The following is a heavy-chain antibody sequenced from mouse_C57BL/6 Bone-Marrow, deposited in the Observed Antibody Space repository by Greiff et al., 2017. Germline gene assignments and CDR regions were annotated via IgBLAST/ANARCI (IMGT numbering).Heavy chain of an antibody. J-gene: IGHJ1*03. CDR2: IYPGGGYT. CDR1: GYTFTNYW. D-gene: IGHD1-1*01. V-gene: IGHV1-63*01. CDR3: AREVGASDWYFDV. Sequence: VQLQQSGAELVRPGTSVKMSCKASGYTFTNYWIGWAKQRPGHGLEWIGDIYPGGGYTNYNEKFKGKATLTADKSSSTAYMQFSSLTSEDSAIYYGAREVGASDWYFDVWGTGTTVTVSS.